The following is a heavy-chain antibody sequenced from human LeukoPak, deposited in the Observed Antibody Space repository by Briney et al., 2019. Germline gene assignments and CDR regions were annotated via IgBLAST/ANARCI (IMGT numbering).Heavy chain of an antibody. CDR1: GFTFNTYA. D-gene: IGHD1-26*01. J-gene: IGHJ3*01. CDR2: IYTTHFT. V-gene: IGHV3-23*01. CDR3: AKDYLKGNGIYDAFDV. Sequence: PGGSLRLSCAASGFTFNTYAMSWVRQAPGKGLEWVSTIYTTHFTYHVDSVKGRFTVSRDDSKNTLYLQMNSLRAEDTALYYCAKDYLKGNGIYDAFDVWGQGTMVTVSS.